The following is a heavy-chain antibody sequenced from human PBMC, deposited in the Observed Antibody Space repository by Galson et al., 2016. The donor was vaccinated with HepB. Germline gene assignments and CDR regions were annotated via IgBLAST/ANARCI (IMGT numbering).Heavy chain of an antibody. CDR3: AKHAEPYYYYAMDV. V-gene: IGHV3-11*03. D-gene: IGHD1-14*01. J-gene: IGHJ6*02. Sequence: SLRLSCAASGFRFSSYAMSWVRQAPGKGLEWVSYISSSGSYNTNYADSVKGRFTISRDNAKNSLYLQMDSLRVEDTAIYYCAKHAEPYYYYAMDVWGQGTTVTVSS. CDR2: ISSSGSYNT. CDR1: GFRFSSYA.